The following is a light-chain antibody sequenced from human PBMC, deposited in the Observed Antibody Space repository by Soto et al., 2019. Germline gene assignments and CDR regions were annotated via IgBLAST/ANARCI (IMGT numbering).Light chain of an antibody. J-gene: IGLJ2*01. CDR2: EVS. V-gene: IGLV2-8*01. CDR3: SSYAGSNNLHVL. Sequence: QSALTQPPSASGSPGQSVTISCTGTSSDIGVYNYVSWYQQHPGKAPKLMLYEVSKRPSGVPDRFSGSKSGNTASLTVSGLQAEDEADYYCSSYAGSNNLHVLFGGGTKLTVL. CDR1: SSDIGVYNY.